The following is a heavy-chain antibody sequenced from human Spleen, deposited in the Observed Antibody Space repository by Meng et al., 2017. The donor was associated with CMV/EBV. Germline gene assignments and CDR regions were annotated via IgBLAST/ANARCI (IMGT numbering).Heavy chain of an antibody. D-gene: IGHD1-26*01. CDR2: IYPGDSDT. CDR1: GYSFTTYW. J-gene: IGHJ4*02. CDR3: VRGGGSYYDY. Sequence: KVSCKGSGYSFTTYWIGWVRQMPGKGLEWMGIIYPGDSDTKYSPSFQGQVTISTDKSINTAYLQWSSLKASDTAMYYCVRGGGSYYDYWGEGTLVTVSS. V-gene: IGHV5-51*01.